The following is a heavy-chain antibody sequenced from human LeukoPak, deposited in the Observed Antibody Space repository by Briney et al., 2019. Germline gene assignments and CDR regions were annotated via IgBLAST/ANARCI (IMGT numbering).Heavy chain of an antibody. D-gene: IGHD3-22*01. CDR1: GGSFSGYY. CDR3: ARAHTYYDDSSGYYPKRFHIFDC. CDR2: TNHSGST. V-gene: IGHV4-34*01. Sequence: PSETLSLTCAVYGGSFSGYYWSWIRQPPGKGLEWIGETNHSGSTNYNPSLKSRVTISVDTSKNQFSLKPSSVTAADTAVYYCARAHTYYDDSSGYYPKRFHIFDCWGQGTLVTVSS. J-gene: IGHJ4*02.